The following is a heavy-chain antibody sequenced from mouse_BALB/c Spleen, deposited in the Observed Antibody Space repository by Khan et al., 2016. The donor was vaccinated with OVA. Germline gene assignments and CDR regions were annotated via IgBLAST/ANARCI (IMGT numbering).Heavy chain of an antibody. V-gene: IGHV1-4*01. Sequence: QVQLKQSGAELARPGASVKMSCKASGYTFTNYTMHWVKQRPGQGLEWIGYINPSNGYTNYNQKFKDKSTLTADKSYSTAYMQLSSLTSDYSAVYYCAREGAYYRSDGWFSYWGQGTLVTVSA. CDR3: AREGAYYRSDGWFSY. J-gene: IGHJ3*01. D-gene: IGHD2-14*01. CDR2: INPSNGYT. CDR1: GYTFTNYT.